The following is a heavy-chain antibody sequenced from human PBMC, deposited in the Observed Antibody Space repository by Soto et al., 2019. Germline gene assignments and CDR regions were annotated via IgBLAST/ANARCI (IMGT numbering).Heavy chain of an antibody. CDR3: ARGPFRTSAMDV. Sequence: SVKVACKTSGDNFKKNVFTWVRQAPGQGLEWMGGTIPALGKTHYIEKFQGRVTITVDDATRTVYMEVRDLTSEDKAIYYCARGPFRTSAMDVWGQGTTVTVSS. CDR1: GDNFKKNV. CDR2: TIPALGKT. D-gene: IGHD3-10*01. V-gene: IGHV1-69*10. J-gene: IGHJ6*02.